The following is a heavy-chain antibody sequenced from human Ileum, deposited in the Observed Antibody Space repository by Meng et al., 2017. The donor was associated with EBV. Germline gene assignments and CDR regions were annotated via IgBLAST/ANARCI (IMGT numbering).Heavy chain of an antibody. CDR1: GFSFTSYG. J-gene: IGHJ4*02. CDR3: ARKPTSRALDY. V-gene: IGHV1-18*01. D-gene: IGHD1-14*01. CDR2: ISANNGDR. Sequence: QVQLVQSGAEVKTPGASVEVSCKASGFSFTSYGFAWARQAPGQGLEWMGWISANNGDRHYAQKVQDRVILTTDTSTITVYMELTNLRYDDTAVYFCARKPTSRALDYWGQGTLVTVDS.